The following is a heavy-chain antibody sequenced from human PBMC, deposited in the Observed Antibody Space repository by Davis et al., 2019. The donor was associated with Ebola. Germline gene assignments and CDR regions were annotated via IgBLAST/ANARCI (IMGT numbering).Heavy chain of an antibody. D-gene: IGHD3-22*01. V-gene: IGHV1-46*01. CDR2: IDPSDGTT. J-gene: IGHJ5*02. Sequence: ASVKVSCKTSGYTFTTKYVHWVRQALGQGLEWLGKIDPSDGTTDFPQKFQARVTMTRDTSTSTVYMELRSLTSDDTAVYYCVIITMTWGQGTLVTVSS. CDR3: VIITMT. CDR1: GYTFTTKY.